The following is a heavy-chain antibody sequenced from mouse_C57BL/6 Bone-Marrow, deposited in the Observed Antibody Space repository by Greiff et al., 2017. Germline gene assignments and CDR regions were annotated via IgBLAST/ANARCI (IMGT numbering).Heavy chain of an antibody. CDR2: IRLKSDNYAT. Sequence: EVQLQQSGGGLVQPGGSMKLSCVASGFTFSNYWMNWVRQSPEKGLEWVAQIRLKSDNYATHYAESVKGRFTISRDDYKSSVYLQMNNLRAEDTGIYYCTDYYSMDYWGQGTSVTVSS. CDR3: TDYYSMDY. CDR1: GFTFSNYW. J-gene: IGHJ4*01. V-gene: IGHV6-3*01.